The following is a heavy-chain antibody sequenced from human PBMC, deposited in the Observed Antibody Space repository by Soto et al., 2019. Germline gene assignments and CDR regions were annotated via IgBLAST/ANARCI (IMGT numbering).Heavy chain of an antibody. CDR1: GFTPRGCW. CDR3: AIGHSTGWQFGSDS. D-gene: IGHD2-8*02. Sequence: GGALGLSCAGPGFTPRGCWVSWGRPAPGEGLGGGANTNPDESIKYYVDSVRGRFTISRDNAENSLYLQMNSLRAEDTAVYYCAIGHSTGWQFGSDSWGQGTLVTVS. CDR2: TNPDESIK. J-gene: IGHJ4*02. V-gene: IGHV3-7*01.